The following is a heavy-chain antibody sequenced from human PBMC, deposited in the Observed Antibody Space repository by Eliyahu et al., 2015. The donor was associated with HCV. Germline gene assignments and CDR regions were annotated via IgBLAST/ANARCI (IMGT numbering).Heavy chain of an antibody. CDR3: VLQTTETFAEYFQE. J-gene: IGHJ1*01. CDR2: ISESGNLA. Sequence: EVQLLESGGGLVPPGTSLRLSCAASGFXFKNYAMNWVRQAQGKGXGWVATISESGNLADYAKSVKGRFSISRDNFGNMLFLQLNDLRVEDTAIYHCVLQTTETFAEYFQEWGQGTLVTVSS. CDR1: GFXFKNYA. D-gene: IGHD4-17*01. V-gene: IGHV3-23*01.